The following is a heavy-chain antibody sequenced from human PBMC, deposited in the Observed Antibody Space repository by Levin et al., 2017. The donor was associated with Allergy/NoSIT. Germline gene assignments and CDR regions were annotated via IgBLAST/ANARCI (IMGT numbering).Heavy chain of an antibody. CDR1: GSSFTSYW. Sequence: GGSLRLSCQGSGSSFTSYWIGWVRQMPGKGLEWMGIIYPGDSDTRYSPSFQGQVTISADQSISTAYLQWSSLKASDTAIYYCARRGTRDYYYYMDVWGKGTTVTVSS. V-gene: IGHV5-51*01. J-gene: IGHJ6*03. CDR3: ARRGTRDYYYYMDV. CDR2: IYPGDSDT. D-gene: IGHD1-1*01.